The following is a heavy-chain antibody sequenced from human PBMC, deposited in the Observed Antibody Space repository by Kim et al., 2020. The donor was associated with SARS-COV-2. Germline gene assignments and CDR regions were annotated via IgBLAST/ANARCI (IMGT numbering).Heavy chain of an antibody. Sequence: GGSLRLSCAASGFTFNNYGMHWVRQPPGKGLEWVALISYHEAKEYDADSVKGRFTISRDNFKNTVYLQMNSLREEDTALYYCAREGSSGSFPDFWGQGTLVTVSS. CDR3: AREGSSGSFPDF. CDR1: GFTFNNYG. D-gene: IGHD3-10*01. CDR2: ISYHEAKE. V-gene: IGHV3-30*03. J-gene: IGHJ4*02.